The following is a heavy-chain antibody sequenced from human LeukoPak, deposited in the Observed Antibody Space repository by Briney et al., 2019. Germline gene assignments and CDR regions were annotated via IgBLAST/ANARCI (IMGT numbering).Heavy chain of an antibody. Sequence: PSETLSLTCTVSGGSISSYYWSWIRQPPGKGLEWIGYIYYSGSTNYNPSLKSRVTISVDTSKNQFSLKLSSVTAADTAVYYCARAIAVAGTGYYYGMGVWGQGTTVTVSS. CDR1: GGSISSYY. CDR3: ARAIAVAGTGYYYGMGV. D-gene: IGHD6-19*01. V-gene: IGHV4-59*01. J-gene: IGHJ6*02. CDR2: IYYSGST.